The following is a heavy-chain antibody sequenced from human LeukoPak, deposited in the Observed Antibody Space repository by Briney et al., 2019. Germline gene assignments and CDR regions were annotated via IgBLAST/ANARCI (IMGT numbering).Heavy chain of an antibody. V-gene: IGHV4-31*03. CDR1: GYSISSGVYY. CDR2: IYYSGNT. J-gene: IGHJ4*02. Sequence: SQTLSLTCTVSGYSISSGVYYWTWIRQDPGKGLEWIGYIYYSGNTFYNPALKSRATISVDTSKNQFSLTLSSVTAADTAVYYCARVTIAAWWIDYWGQGTLVAVSS. CDR3: ARVTIAAWWIDY. D-gene: IGHD6-25*01.